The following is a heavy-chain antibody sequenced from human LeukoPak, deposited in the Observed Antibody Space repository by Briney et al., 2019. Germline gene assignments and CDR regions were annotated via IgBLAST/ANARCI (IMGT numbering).Heavy chain of an antibody. D-gene: IGHD6-13*01. V-gene: IGHV4-59*01. J-gene: IGHJ5*02. CDR2: IYYSGST. CDR1: GGSISSYY. CDR3: ARGGSSWSTSRDWFDP. Sequence: SETLSLTCTVSGGSISSYYWSWIRQPPGKGLEWIGYIYYSGSTNYNPSLKSRVIISVDTSKNQFSLKLSSVTAADTAVYYCARGGSSWSTSRDWFDPWGQGPLVTVSS.